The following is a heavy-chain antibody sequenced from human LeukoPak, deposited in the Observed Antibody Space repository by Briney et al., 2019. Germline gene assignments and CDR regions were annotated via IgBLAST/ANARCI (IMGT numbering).Heavy chain of an antibody. CDR3: AREVDGVCYT. J-gene: IGHJ4*02. CDR1: GYTFTGYD. CDR2: MNPNSGNT. D-gene: IGHD2-8*01. Sequence: ASVKVSCKASGYTFTGYDIDWVRQATGQGPEWMGRMNPNSGNTGYAQKFQGRVTMTRDTSTSTAYMELSSLRSDDTAVYYCAREVDGVCYTWGQGTLVTVSS. V-gene: IGHV1-8*01.